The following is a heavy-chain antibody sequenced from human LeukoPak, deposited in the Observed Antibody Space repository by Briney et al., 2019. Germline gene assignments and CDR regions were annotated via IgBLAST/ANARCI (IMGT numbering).Heavy chain of an antibody. J-gene: IGHJ6*02. CDR3: ATGPLLAGNHYYYGMDV. CDR1: GYTFTGYY. D-gene: IGHD6-19*01. CDR2: INPNSGGT. V-gene: IGHV1-2*02. Sequence: GASVKVSCKASGYTFTGYYMHWVRQAPGQGLEWMGWINPNSGGTNYAQKFQGRVTMTRDTSISTAYMELSRLRSDDTAVYYCATGPLLAGNHYYYGMDVWGQGTTVTVSS.